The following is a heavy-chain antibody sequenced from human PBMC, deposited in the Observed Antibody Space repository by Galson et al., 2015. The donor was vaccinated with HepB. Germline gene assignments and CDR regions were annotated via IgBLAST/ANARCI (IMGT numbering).Heavy chain of an antibody. J-gene: IGHJ4*02. V-gene: IGHV3-15*07. Sequence: SLRLSCAASGFTFSNAWMNWVRQAPGKGLEWVGRIKSKTDGGTTDYAAPVKGRFTISRDDSKNTLYLQMNSLKTEDTAVYYCTTEHRYYDSSGYYLYEADSSVDYWGQGTLVTVSS. CDR3: TTEHRYYDSSGYYLYEADSSVDY. D-gene: IGHD3-22*01. CDR2: IKSKTDGGTT. CDR1: GFTFSNAW.